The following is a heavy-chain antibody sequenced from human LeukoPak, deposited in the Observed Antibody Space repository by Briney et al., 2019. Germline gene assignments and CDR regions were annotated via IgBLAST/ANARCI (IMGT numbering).Heavy chain of an antibody. CDR2: ISGSGGST. CDR1: GFTFSSYA. D-gene: IGHD4-17*01. V-gene: IGHV3-23*01. J-gene: IGHJ4*02. CDR3: AKKKGPRGDGDPIDY. Sequence: GGSLRLSCAASGFTFSSYAMSWVRQAPGKGLEWVSGISGSGGSTYYADSVEGRFTISRDNSKNTLYLQMNSLRAEDTAVYYCAKKKGPRGDGDPIDYWGQGTLVTVSS.